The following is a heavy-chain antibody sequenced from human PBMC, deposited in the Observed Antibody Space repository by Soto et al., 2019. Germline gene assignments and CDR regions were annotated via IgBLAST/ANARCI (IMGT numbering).Heavy chain of an antibody. V-gene: IGHV3-66*01. J-gene: IGHJ6*02. Sequence: GGSLRLSCAASGFTVSSNYMSWVRQAPGKGLEWVSVIYSGGSTYYADSVKGRFTISRDNSKNTLYLQMNSLRAEDTAVYYCAFRAGGYYYYYGMDVWGQGTTVTVCS. CDR3: AFRAGGYYYYYGMDV. D-gene: IGHD2-15*01. CDR1: GFTVSSNY. CDR2: IYSGGST.